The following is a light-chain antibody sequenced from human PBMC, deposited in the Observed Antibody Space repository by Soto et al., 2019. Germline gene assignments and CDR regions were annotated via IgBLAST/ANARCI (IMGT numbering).Light chain of an antibody. V-gene: IGLV2-23*01. CDR3: CSYAGSSTYV. J-gene: IGLJ1*01. Sequence: QSALTQPASVSGSPEQSITISCTGTSSDVGSYNLVSWYQQHPGKAPKLMIYEGSKRPSGVSNRFSGSKSGNTASLTIAGLQAEDEADYYCCSYAGSSTYVFVTGTKLTVL. CDR2: EGS. CDR1: SSDVGSYNL.